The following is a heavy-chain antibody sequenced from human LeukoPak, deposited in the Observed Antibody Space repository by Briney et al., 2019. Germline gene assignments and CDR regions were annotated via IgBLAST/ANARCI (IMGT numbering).Heavy chain of an antibody. Sequence: VRSLRLSCAASGFTFSTYSMNWIRQAPGKGLEWVSSISSSSSYIHYADSVKGRFTISRDNAKNSLFLQMNSLRVEDTAVYYCARRFTGSAWFPLGYWGQGTLVTVSS. CDR3: ARRFTGSAWFPLGY. CDR1: GFTFSTYS. CDR2: ISSSSSYI. J-gene: IGHJ4*02. V-gene: IGHV3-21*01. D-gene: IGHD6-19*01.